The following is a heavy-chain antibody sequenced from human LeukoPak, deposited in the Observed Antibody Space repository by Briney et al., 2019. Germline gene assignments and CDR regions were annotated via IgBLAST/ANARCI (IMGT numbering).Heavy chain of an antibody. J-gene: IGHJ3*02. D-gene: IGHD3-22*01. CDR2: IYYSGST. CDR1: GGSISSSSYY. Sequence: SETLSLTCTVSGGSISSSSYYWGWIRQPPGKGLEWIGSIYYSGSTYYNPSLKSRVTISVDTSKNQFSLKLSSVTAADTAVYYCARDASEYYYDSSGGAFDIWGQGTMVTVSS. V-gene: IGHV4-39*07. CDR3: ARDASEYYYDSSGGAFDI.